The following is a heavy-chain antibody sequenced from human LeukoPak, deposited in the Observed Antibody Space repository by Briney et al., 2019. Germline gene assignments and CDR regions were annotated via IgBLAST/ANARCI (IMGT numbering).Heavy chain of an antibody. J-gene: IGHJ6*03. D-gene: IGHD2-2*01. V-gene: IGHV4-61*02. CDR3: GGGGGGYQLLYYMDV. Sequence: SQTLSLTCTVSGGSISSGSYYWSWIRQPAGKGLEWIGRIYTSGSTNYNPSLKSRVTISVDTSKNQFSLKLSSVTAADTAVSYRGGGGGGYQLLYYMDVWGKGTTVTVSS. CDR1: GGSISSGSYY. CDR2: IYTSGST.